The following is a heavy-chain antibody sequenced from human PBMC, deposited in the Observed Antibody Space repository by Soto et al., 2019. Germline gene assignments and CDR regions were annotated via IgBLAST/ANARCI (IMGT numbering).Heavy chain of an antibody. CDR2: IRREVDGGTI. D-gene: IGHD6-25*01. Sequence: EVQLVESGGGLVQPGESLRLSCAASGFTFSNYWMSWVRQAPGKGLEWVGRIRREVDGGTIEYAAPVKGRFSISRDDSKNTLYLQMNSLKTEDTAVYYCTTRITATGAFDIWGQGTVVTVSS. J-gene: IGHJ3*02. CDR3: TTRITATGAFDI. CDR1: GFTFSNYW. V-gene: IGHV3-15*01.